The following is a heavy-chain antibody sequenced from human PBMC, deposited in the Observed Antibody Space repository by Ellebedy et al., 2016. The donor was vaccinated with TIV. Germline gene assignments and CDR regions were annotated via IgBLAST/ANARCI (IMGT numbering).Heavy chain of an antibody. CDR2: TDSDGSKT. CDR1: GFTFSSYW. D-gene: IGHD3-10*02. J-gene: IGHJ4*02. V-gene: IGHV3-74*01. CDR3: ARGGNYVTVAADY. Sequence: GGSLRLXXAASGFTFSSYWMHWVRQDPGKGLVWLSRTDSDGSKTNYADSVKGRFTIARDNAKNTVYLQLNSLRAEDTAVYYCARGGNYVTVAADYWGQGTLVTVSS.